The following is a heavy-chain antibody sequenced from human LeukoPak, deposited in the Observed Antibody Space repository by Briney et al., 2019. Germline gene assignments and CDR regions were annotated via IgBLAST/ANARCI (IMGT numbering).Heavy chain of an antibody. Sequence: GGSLRLSCAASGFTFDDYAMHWVRQVPGKGLEWVSGISWNSGNIEYADSVKGRFTIFRDNAKKSLFLQMNSLRAEDTALYYCARDPSYSSSSPYFDYWGQGVLVTVSS. CDR3: ARDPSYSSSSPYFDY. D-gene: IGHD6-6*01. CDR1: GFTFDDYA. J-gene: IGHJ4*02. V-gene: IGHV3-9*01. CDR2: ISWNSGNI.